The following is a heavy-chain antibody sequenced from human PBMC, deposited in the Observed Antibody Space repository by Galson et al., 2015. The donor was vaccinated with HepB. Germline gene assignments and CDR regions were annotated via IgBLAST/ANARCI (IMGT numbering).Heavy chain of an antibody. CDR1: GGSISSSNW. Sequence: SETLSLTCAVSGGSISSSNWWSWVRQPPGKGLEWIGEIYHSGSTNYNPSLKSRVTISVDKSKNQFSLKLSSVTAADTAVYYCARLESPLEYITPQGFDPWGQGTLVTVSS. D-gene: IGHD3-3*01. CDR2: IYHSGST. V-gene: IGHV4-4*02. CDR3: ARLESPLEYITPQGFDP. J-gene: IGHJ5*02.